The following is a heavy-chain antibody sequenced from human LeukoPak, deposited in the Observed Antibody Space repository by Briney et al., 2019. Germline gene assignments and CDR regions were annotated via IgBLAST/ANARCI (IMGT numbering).Heavy chain of an antibody. D-gene: IGHD2-2*01. CDR1: GFTFSNAW. CDR2: IKSKTDGGTT. Sequence: GGALRLSCAASGFTFSNAWMSWVRQAPGKGLEGVGRIKSKTDGGTTDYAAPVKGRFTISRDDSKNTLYLQMNSLKTEDTAVYYCTTDPNAVVVPAAMDFHFDYWGQGTLVTVSS. V-gene: IGHV3-15*01. J-gene: IGHJ4*02. CDR3: TTDPNAVVVPAAMDFHFDY.